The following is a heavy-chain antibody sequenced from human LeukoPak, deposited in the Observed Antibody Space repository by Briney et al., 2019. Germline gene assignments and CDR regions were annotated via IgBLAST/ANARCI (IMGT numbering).Heavy chain of an antibody. CDR2: MNPNSGNT. CDR3: AGHLKQWFGDRVENWFDP. Sequence: GASVRVSCKASGYTFTSYDINWVRQATGQGLEWMGWMNPNSGNTGYAQKFQGRVTMTRNTSISTAYMELSSLRSEDTAVYYCAGHLKQWFGDRVENWFDPWGQGTLVTVSS. V-gene: IGHV1-8*01. J-gene: IGHJ5*02. CDR1: GYTFTSYD. D-gene: IGHD3-10*01.